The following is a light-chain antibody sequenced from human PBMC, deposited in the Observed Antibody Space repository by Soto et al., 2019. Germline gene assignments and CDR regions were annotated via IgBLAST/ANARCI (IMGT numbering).Light chain of an antibody. CDR1: QGISNY. V-gene: IGKV1-27*01. CDR3: QKSNSATLT. Sequence: IWMTQYPSCRYSSFGDRVTITCRASQGISNYLAWYQQKPGKVPKLLIYAASTLQSGVPSRFSGSVSGTDGTITISSLQKEDGTTYYCQKSNSATLTFGGGTKVDIK. J-gene: IGKJ4*01. CDR2: AAS.